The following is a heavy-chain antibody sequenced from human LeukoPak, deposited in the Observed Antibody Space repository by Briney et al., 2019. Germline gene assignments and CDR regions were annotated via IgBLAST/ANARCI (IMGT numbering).Heavy chain of an antibody. J-gene: IGHJ4*02. V-gene: IGHV1-46*01. Sequence: ASVKVSCKASGYTFTSYYMHWVRQAPGQGLEWMGIINPSGGSTSYAQKFQGRVTMTRDTSTSTVYMELSSLRSEDTAVYYCARAIGLRYNWNDVPSYYFDYWGQGTLVTVSS. D-gene: IGHD1-1*01. CDR1: GYTFTSYY. CDR2: INPSGGST. CDR3: ARAIGLRYNWNDVPSYYFDY.